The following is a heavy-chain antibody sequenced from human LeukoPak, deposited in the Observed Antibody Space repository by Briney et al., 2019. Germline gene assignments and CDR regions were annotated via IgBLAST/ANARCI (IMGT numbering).Heavy chain of an antibody. J-gene: IGHJ4*02. V-gene: IGHV1-8*03. CDR2: MNPNSGNT. D-gene: IGHD6-19*01. Sequence: ASVKVSCKASVYTFTSCDINWVRQATGQGLEWMGWMNPNSGNTGYGQSFQGRITITRDISIGTAYMELSNLTSEDTAIYYCTRGSSGRRDNWGQGTLVTVSA. CDR1: VYTFTSCD. CDR3: TRGSSGRRDN.